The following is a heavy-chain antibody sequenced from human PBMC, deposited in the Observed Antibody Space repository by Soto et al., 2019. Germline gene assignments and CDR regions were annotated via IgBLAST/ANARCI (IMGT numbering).Heavy chain of an antibody. CDR3: AREYGSSWTFDY. V-gene: IGHV3-74*01. Sequence: PGGSLRLSCAASGFTFSSYWMHWVRQAPGKGLVWVSRIKGDGSSTSYADSVKGRFTISRDNAKNTLYLLMNSLRAEDTAVYYCAREYGSSWTFDYWGPGTLVTVSS. J-gene: IGHJ4*02. CDR2: IKGDGSST. D-gene: IGHD6-13*01. CDR1: GFTFSSYW.